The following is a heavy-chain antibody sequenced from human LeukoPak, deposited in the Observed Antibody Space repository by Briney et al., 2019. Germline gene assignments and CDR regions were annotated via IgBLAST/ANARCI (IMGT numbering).Heavy chain of an antibody. J-gene: IGHJ4*02. CDR3: ATGGVHYYDTSADY. CDR1: GFIFSSFA. D-gene: IGHD3-22*01. V-gene: IGHV3-21*01. CDR2: ITTSSSYI. Sequence: PGGSLRLSCAPSGFIFSSFAMGWVRQAPGKGLEWVSSITTSSSYIYYTDSVKGRFTISRDNAKNSLYLQMNSPRGEDTAVYYCATGGVHYYDTSADYWGQGTLVTVSS.